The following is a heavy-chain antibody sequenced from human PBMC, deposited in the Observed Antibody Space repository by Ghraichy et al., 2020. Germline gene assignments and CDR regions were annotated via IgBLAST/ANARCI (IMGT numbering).Heavy chain of an antibody. CDR1: GGSISHSNW. CDR3: ARGALPGYYDS. J-gene: IGHJ4*02. V-gene: IGHV4-4*01. D-gene: IGHD3-9*01. CDR2: IYETGSP. Sequence: SCAVSGGSISHSNWWSWVRQPPGKGLEWIGKIYETGSPNYIPSLKSRVTISLDKSKNQFSLDLTSVTAADTAVYFCARGALPGYYDSWGQGTLVTVSS.